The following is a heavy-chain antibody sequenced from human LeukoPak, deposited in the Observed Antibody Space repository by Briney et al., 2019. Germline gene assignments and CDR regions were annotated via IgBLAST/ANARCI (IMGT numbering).Heavy chain of an antibody. CDR2: ISGSGGST. Sequence: GGSLRLSCAAPGFTFSSYAMSWVHQAPGKGLEWVSAISGSGGSTYYADSVKGRFTISRDNSKNTLYLQMNSLRAEDTAVYYCAKGLDYGGYFDYWGQGTLVTVSS. V-gene: IGHV3-23*01. J-gene: IGHJ4*02. D-gene: IGHD4-23*01. CDR1: GFTFSSYA. CDR3: AKGLDYGGYFDY.